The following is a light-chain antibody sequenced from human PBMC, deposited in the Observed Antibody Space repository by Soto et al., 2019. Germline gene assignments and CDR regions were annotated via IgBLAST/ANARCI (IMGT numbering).Light chain of an antibody. V-gene: IGKV3-11*01. CDR2: DAS. CDR1: QSVSSY. J-gene: IGKJ4*01. CDR3: QQRSNWPPGGF. Sequence: EIVFTQSPGPLSLSPWERATLSGRASQSVSSYLAWFPQKPGQAPRLLIYDASNRATGIPARFSGSGSGTDFTLTISSLEPEDFAVYYCQQRSNWPPGGFFGGGTKVDIK.